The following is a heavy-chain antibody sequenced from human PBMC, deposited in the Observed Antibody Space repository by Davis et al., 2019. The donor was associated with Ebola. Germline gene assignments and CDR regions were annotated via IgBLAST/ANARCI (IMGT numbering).Heavy chain of an antibody. Sequence: GESLKISCAASGFTFSSYWMSWVRQAPGKGLEWVANIKQDGSEKYYVDSVEGRFTISRDNAKNSLYLQMNSLRDEDTAVYYCARDGTWIQLWLRPFDYWGQGTLVTVSS. CDR2: IKQDGSEK. CDR1: GFTFSSYW. V-gene: IGHV3-7*01. J-gene: IGHJ4*02. CDR3: ARDGTWIQLWLRPFDY. D-gene: IGHD5-18*01.